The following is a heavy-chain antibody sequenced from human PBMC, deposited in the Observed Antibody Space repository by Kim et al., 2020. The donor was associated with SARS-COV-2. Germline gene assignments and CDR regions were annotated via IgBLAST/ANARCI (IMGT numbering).Heavy chain of an antibody. CDR1: GYTFTSYG. V-gene: IGHV1-18*04. J-gene: IGHJ5*02. Sequence: ASVKVSCKASGYTFTSYGISWVRQAPGQGLEWMGWISAYNGNTNYAQKLQGRVTMTTDTSTSTAYMELRSLRSDDTAVYYCARSPVMITFGGVIATGAWVDPWGQGTLVTVSS. CDR2: ISAYNGNT. D-gene: IGHD3-16*02. CDR3: ARSPVMITFGGVIATGAWVDP.